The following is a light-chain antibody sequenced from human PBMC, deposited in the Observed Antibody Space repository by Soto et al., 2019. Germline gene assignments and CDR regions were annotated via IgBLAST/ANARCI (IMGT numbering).Light chain of an antibody. J-gene: IGLJ1*01. CDR3: TSYKTVSTYV. CDR2: DVG. Sequence: QSALTQPASVSGSPGQSITIACTGTSSDIGGYNFVSWYQQQPGKAPKLLISDVGNRPSGVSNRFSGSKSGYTASLTISGLQAEDEAHYYCTSYKTVSTYVFGTGTKLTVL. CDR1: SSDIGGYNF. V-gene: IGLV2-14*01.